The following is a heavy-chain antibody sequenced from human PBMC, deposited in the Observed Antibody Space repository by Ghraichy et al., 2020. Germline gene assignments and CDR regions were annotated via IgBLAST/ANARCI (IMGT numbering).Heavy chain of an antibody. CDR1: GFTFSSYA. V-gene: IGHV3-23*01. Sequence: GGSLRLSCAASGFTFSSYAMSWVRQAPRKGLEWVSTISDGGGRTYYADSVRGRFTISRDNSKNTLYLQMNSLRAEDTAVFYCAKVRGGSYCTSTTCPYMDVWGKGTMVTVSS. J-gene: IGHJ6*03. D-gene: IGHD2-2*01. CDR3: AKVRGGSYCTSTTCPYMDV. CDR2: ISDGGGRT.